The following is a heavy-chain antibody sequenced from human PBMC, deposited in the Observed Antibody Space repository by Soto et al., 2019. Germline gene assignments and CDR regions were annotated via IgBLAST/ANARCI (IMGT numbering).Heavy chain of an antibody. D-gene: IGHD3-3*02. CDR3: GRDLYPSVIYYGVDV. CDR2: ISTNNRNT. CDR1: GYTFTSYG. J-gene: IGHJ6*02. V-gene: IGHV1-18*01. Sequence: QVQVMQSGAEVKKPGASVKDSCKASGYTFTSYGIRWVRQAPGQGLWWMGWISTNNRNTNYAQKLQGRVTMTPATSTSTAYTELRSLRAADTAVYYCGRDLYPSVIYYGVDVWGQGTMVTVS.